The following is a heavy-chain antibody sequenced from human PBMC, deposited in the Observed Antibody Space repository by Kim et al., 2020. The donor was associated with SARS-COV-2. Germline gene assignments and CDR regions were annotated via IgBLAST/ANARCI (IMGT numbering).Heavy chain of an antibody. CDR2: ISSSSSTI. V-gene: IGHV3-48*02. J-gene: IGHJ3*02. CDR1: GFTFSSYS. CDR3: ARDLGGHCSGGSCSI. D-gene: IGHD2-15*01. Sequence: GGSLRLSCAASGFTFSSYSMNWVRQAPGKGLEWVSYISSSSSTIYYADSVKGRFTISRDNAKNSLYLQMNSLRDEDTAVYYCARDLGGHCSGGSCSIWGQGKMVTVSS.